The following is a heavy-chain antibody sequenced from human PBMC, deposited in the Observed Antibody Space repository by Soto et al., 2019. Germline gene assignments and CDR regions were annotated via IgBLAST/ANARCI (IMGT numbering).Heavy chain of an antibody. CDR3: AEGYCSGGSCYSFDY. CDR1: GGTFSRYT. Sequence: QVQLVQSGAEVKKPGSSVKVSCKASGGTFSRYTISWVRQAPGQGLEWMGRIIPILGIANYAQKFQGRVTITADKSTSTAYMELSSLRSEDTAVYYCAEGYCSGGSCYSFDYWGQGTLVTVSS. CDR2: IIPILGIA. D-gene: IGHD2-15*01. J-gene: IGHJ4*02. V-gene: IGHV1-69*02.